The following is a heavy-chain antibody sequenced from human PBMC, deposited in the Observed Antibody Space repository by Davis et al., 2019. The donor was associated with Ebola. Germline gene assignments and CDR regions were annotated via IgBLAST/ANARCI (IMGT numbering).Heavy chain of an antibody. CDR3: VRRSNLSFDY. Sequence: MPSETLSLTCAVYGGSFNDYYWTWFRQTPGKGLKWIGEINHTGSTNYNPSLKSRVTISVDTSKNQFSLKLSSVTAADTAVYYCVRRSNLSFDYWGQGTLVTVSS. D-gene: IGHD2-2*01. CDR2: INHTGST. J-gene: IGHJ4*02. V-gene: IGHV4-34*01. CDR1: GGSFNDYY.